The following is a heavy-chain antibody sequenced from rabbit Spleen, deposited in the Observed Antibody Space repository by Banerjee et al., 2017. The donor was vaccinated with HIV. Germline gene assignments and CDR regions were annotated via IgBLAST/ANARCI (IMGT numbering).Heavy chain of an antibody. Sequence: QEQLVESGGGLVKPGASLTLTCKASAFSFSRGYDMCWVRQAPGKGLEWIACIDTSDGDTDYANWPKGRFTISKASSTTVTLKMTSLTAADTATYFCARNYVNAFDPWGPGTLVTVS. CDR3: ARNYVNAFDP. CDR2: IDTSDGDT. CDR1: AFSFSRGYD. J-gene: IGHJ2*01. D-gene: IGHD1-1*01. V-gene: IGHV1S45*01.